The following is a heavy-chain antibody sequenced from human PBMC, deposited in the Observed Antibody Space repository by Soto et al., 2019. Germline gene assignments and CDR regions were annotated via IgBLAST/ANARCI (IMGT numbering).Heavy chain of an antibody. Sequence: SEALSLTCTVSGDSVSSGGYYWSWIRQPPGKGLEWIGYIYSSGSANYNPSLKSRVTISRDTSKNQISLKVASVTAADTAGYYCARGFSSVSMDAWGQGTTVTVSS. D-gene: IGHD6-19*01. CDR3: ARGFSSVSMDA. CDR2: IYSSGSA. CDR1: GDSVSSGGYY. J-gene: IGHJ6*02. V-gene: IGHV4-61*08.